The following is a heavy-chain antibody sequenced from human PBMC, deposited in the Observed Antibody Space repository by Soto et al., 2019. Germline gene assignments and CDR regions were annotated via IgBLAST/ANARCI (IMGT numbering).Heavy chain of an antibody. J-gene: IGHJ5*02. Sequence: SETRSLTCTVSGDSISSSYWSWIRQPPGKGLEWIGYMYYSGSTSYNPSLNSRVTLSVDTSKNQLFLKLSFVTAADTAVYYCGSPRALNWFAPWAQGTLLPVSS. CDR1: GDSISSSY. V-gene: IGHV4-59*08. CDR2: MYYSGST. CDR3: GSPRALNWFAP.